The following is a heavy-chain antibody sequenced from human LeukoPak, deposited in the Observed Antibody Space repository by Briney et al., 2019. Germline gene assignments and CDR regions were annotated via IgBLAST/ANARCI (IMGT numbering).Heavy chain of an antibody. D-gene: IGHD3-10*01. J-gene: IGHJ4*02. V-gene: IGHV3-23*01. CDR2: ISGSGDNT. Sequence: GGSLRLSCAASGFTFSSYAMSWVRQAPGKGLEWVSGISGSGDNTYYADSVKGRFTISRDNSKNTLYLQMNSLRAEDTAVYYCARARYSGSYHGYFDYWGQGTLVTVSS. CDR1: GFTFSSYA. CDR3: ARARYSGSYHGYFDY.